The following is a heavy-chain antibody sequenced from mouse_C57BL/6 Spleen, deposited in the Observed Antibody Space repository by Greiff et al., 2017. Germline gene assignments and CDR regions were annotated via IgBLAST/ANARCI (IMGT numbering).Heavy chain of an antibody. CDR3: ARLDYSNYVDY. CDR2: ISSGGSYT. CDR1: GFTFSSYG. D-gene: IGHD2-5*01. Sequence: EVQLVESGGDLVKPGGSLKLSCAASGFTFSSYGMSWVRQTPDKRLEWVATISSGGSYTYYPDSVKGRFTISRDNAKNTLYLQMSSLKSEDTAMYYCARLDYSNYVDYWGQGTTLTVSS. J-gene: IGHJ2*01. V-gene: IGHV5-6*01.